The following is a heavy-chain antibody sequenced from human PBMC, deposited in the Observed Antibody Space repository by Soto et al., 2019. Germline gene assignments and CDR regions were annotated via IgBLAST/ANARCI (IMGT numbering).Heavy chain of an antibody. Sequence: QVQLQESGPGLVKPSETLSLTCTVSGGSISSYYWSWIRQPPGKGLEWIGNIYYSGSTNYNPSLKSRITISVDTSKNQFSLKLSSVTAADTAVYYCARQWAYDSSGLYLDYWGQGTLVTVSS. CDR3: ARQWAYDSSGLYLDY. D-gene: IGHD3-22*01. CDR1: GGSISSYY. CDR2: IYYSGST. J-gene: IGHJ4*02. V-gene: IGHV4-59*08.